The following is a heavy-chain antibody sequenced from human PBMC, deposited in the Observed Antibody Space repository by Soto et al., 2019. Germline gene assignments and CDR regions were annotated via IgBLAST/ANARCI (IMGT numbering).Heavy chain of an antibody. V-gene: IGHV4-59*02. CDR2: MYYRGTT. J-gene: IGHJ5*02. Sequence: VQLQESGPGLVKPSETLSLTCTVSGGSVNSYYWSWIRQPPGKGLEWIGYMYYRGTTKYKPSLQSRVTISVDTSKNQFSLKLSSVTAADTAVYYCATSGGYSFGDMGVDPWGQGTLVTVSS. CDR3: ATSGGYSFGDMGVDP. D-gene: IGHD5-18*01. CDR1: GGSVNSYY.